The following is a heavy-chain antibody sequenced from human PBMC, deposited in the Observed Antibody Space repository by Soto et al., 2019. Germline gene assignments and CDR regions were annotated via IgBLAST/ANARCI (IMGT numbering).Heavy chain of an antibody. Sequence: SETLSLTCAVYGGSFSGYYWSWIRQPPGKGLEWIGEINHSGSTNYNPSLKSRVTISVDTSKNQFSLKLSSVTAADTAVYYCARGGVDTAMVSSAFDIWGQGTMGT. V-gene: IGHV4-34*01. CDR2: INHSGST. J-gene: IGHJ3*02. CDR3: ARGGVDTAMVSSAFDI. D-gene: IGHD5-18*01. CDR1: GGSFSGYY.